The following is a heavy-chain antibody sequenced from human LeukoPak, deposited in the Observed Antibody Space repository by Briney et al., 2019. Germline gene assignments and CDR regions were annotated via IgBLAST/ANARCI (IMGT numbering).Heavy chain of an antibody. CDR1: GFTFSSYW. D-gene: IGHD2-2*01. V-gene: IGHV3-7*01. CDR2: IKQEGSEK. CDR3: ARDEVLPAALTYYYYYYMDV. J-gene: IGHJ6*03. Sequence: PGGSLRLSCAASGFTFSSYWMSGVRQAPGKGLEGVANIKQEGSEKDYVDSVKGRFTISRDNAKKSLYLQMTSLRAEDTAVYYCARDEVLPAALTYYYYYYMDVWGKGTMVTVSS.